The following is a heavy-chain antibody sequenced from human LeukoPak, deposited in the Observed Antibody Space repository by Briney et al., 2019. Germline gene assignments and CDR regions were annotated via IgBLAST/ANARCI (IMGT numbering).Heavy chain of an antibody. J-gene: IGHJ5*02. V-gene: IGHV1-24*01. CDR3: ALRIAAANWFDP. Sequence: ASVKVSCKVSGYTLTELSMHWVRQAPGKGREWMGGFDPEDGETIYAQKFQGRVTMTEDTSTDTAYMELSSLRSEDTAVYYCALRIAAANWFDPWGQGTLVTVSS. CDR2: FDPEDGET. CDR1: GYTLTELS. D-gene: IGHD6-13*01.